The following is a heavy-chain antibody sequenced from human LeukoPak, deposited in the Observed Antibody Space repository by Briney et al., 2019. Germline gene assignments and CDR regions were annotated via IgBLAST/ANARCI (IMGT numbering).Heavy chain of an antibody. J-gene: IGHJ4*02. CDR1: GGSISSYY. D-gene: IGHD3-10*01. Sequence: SETLSLTCTVSGGSISSYYWSWIRQPAGKGLKWIGRIYTSGSTNYNPSLKSRVTMSVDTSKNQFSLKLSSVTAADTAVYYCARTITMVRGAEYYFDYWGQGTLVTVSS. CDR2: IYTSGST. V-gene: IGHV4-4*07. CDR3: ARTITMVRGAEYYFDY.